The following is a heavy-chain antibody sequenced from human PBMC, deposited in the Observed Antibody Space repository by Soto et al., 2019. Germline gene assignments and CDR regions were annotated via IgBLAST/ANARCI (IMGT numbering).Heavy chain of an antibody. V-gene: IGHV4-59*01. D-gene: IGHD3-16*02. CDR2: IYYSGST. J-gene: IGHJ5*02. CDR3: ARVYPDNWFDP. Sequence: SETLSLTCTVSGGSISSYYWSWIRQPPGKGLEWIGYIYYSGSTNYNPSLKSRVTISVDTSKNQFSLKLSSVTAADTAVYYCARVYPDNWFDPWGQGTLVTVSS. CDR1: GGSISSYY.